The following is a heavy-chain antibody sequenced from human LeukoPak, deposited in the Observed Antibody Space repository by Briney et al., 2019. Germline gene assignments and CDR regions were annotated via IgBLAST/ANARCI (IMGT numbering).Heavy chain of an antibody. CDR2: IYYSGST. Sequence: SQTLSLTCTVSGGSISSGDYYCSWIRQPPGKGLEWIGYIYYSGSTYYNPSLKSRVTISVDTSKNQFSLKLSSVTAADTAVYYCARVVVVPAVVDYWGQGSLVTVSS. J-gene: IGHJ4*02. CDR1: GGSISSGDYY. V-gene: IGHV4-30-4*01. CDR3: ARVVVVPAVVDY. D-gene: IGHD2-2*01.